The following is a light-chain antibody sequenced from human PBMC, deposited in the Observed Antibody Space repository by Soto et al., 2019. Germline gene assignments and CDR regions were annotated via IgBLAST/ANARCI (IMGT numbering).Light chain of an antibody. J-gene: IGKJ4*01. CDR1: QSLLHSNGYNY. CDR2: LGS. CDR3: MQALQNLLT. V-gene: IGKV2-28*01. Sequence: DIVMTQSPLSLPVTPGEPASISCRSSQSLLHSNGYNYLDWYLQKPGQSPQLLIYLGSNRASGVPDRFSGSGSGTDFTLKISRVEAEDVGVYYCMQALQNLLTFGGGTKVEI.